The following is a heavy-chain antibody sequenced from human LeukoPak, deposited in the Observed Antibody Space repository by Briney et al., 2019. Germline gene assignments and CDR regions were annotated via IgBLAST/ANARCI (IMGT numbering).Heavy chain of an antibody. CDR1: GYTFTSYD. CDR3: ARDGLRTTVTGREYYFDY. CDR2: IIPIFGTA. V-gene: IGHV1-69*06. Sequence: SVKVSCKASGYTFTSYDINWVRQAPGQGLEWMGGIIPIFGTANYAQKFQGRVTITADKSTSTAYMELSSLRSEDTAVYYCARDGLRTTVTGREYYFDYWGQGALVTVSS. D-gene: IGHD4-17*01. J-gene: IGHJ4*02.